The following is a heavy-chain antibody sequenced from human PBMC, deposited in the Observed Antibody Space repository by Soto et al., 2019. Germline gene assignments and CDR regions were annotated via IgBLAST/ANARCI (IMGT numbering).Heavy chain of an antibody. Sequence: ASVKVSCKASGYTFTSYYIHWVRQAPGQGLEWMEMINPSGGSTDYAQNFQGRVTMTRDPSTSTVYMELSSLRSDDTAVYYCAKDRGRATAGEYYYYGMDVWDQGNTVTVSS. D-gene: IGHD6-13*01. J-gene: IGHJ6*02. CDR3: AKDRGRATAGEYYYYGMDV. CDR1: GYTFTSYY. V-gene: IGHV1-46*01. CDR2: INPSGGST.